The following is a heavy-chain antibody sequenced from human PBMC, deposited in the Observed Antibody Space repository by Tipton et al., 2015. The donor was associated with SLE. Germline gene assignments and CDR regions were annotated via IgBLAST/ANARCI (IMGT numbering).Heavy chain of an antibody. CDR2: ISSSSSYI. J-gene: IGHJ1*01. Sequence: SLRLSCAASGFTFSSYSMNWVRQAPGKGLEWVSSISSSSSYIYYADSVKGRFTISRDNAKNSLYLQMNSLRAEDTAVYYCARGRGGIVGALFEHWGQGTLVTVSS. CDR3: ARGRGGIVGALFEH. D-gene: IGHD1-26*01. CDR1: GFTFSSYS. V-gene: IGHV3-21*01.